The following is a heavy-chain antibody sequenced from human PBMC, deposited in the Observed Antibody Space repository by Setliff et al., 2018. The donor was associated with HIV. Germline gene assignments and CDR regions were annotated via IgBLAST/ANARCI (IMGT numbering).Heavy chain of an antibody. V-gene: IGHV4-34*01. CDR3: ARVPVPGANWFDP. J-gene: IGHJ5*02. CDR2: VSQSGST. Sequence: SSETLSLTCDDSAVSLRGHYWNWIRQSPGKSLEWIGSVSQSGSTYYNPSLKSRITISVDRSKNLFSLKLISVTAADQGVYYCARVPVPGANWFDPWGLGTLVTVSS. CDR1: AVSLRGHY.